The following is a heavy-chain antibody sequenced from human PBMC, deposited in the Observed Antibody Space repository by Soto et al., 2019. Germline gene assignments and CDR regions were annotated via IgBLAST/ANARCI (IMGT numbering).Heavy chain of an antibody. CDR2: INSDGSST. J-gene: IGHJ6*02. V-gene: IGHV3-74*01. Sequence: EVQLVESGGGLVQPGGSLRLSCAASGFTFSSYWMHWVRQAPGKGLVWVSRINSDGSSTSYADSVKGRFTISRDNAKNKLYLQMNSLRAEDTAVYYCAQRNYYYYGMDVWGQGTTVTVSS. CDR1: GFTFSSYW. CDR3: AQRNYYYYGMDV.